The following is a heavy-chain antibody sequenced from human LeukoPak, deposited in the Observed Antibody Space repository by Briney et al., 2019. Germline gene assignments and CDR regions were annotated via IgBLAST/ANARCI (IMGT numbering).Heavy chain of an antibody. CDR2: ISYHGANK. Sequence: PGGSLRLSCAASGFTFNSYAMHWARQAPGQGLEWVAVISYHGANKYYADSVKGRFTISRDNSKNTLYLQMNSLRPEDTAVYYCAREGYWSGGGCYLEYLQHWGQGTLVTVSS. CDR3: AREGYWSGGGCYLEYLQH. V-gene: IGHV3-30-3*01. D-gene: IGHD2-15*01. J-gene: IGHJ1*01. CDR1: GFTFNSYA.